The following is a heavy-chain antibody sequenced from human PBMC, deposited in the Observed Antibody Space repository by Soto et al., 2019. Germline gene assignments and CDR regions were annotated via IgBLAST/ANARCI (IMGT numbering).Heavy chain of an antibody. Sequence: GESLKISCKGSGYTFTSDWIAWVRQMPGKGPEWMGIISPSDSDTRYSPSFQGQVTMSADKSISTAYLEWSRLKASDTAKYYCARQGGSAGLGLDYWGQGTLVTV. CDR3: ARQGGSAGLGLDY. V-gene: IGHV5-51*01. CDR1: GYTFTSDW. J-gene: IGHJ4*02. CDR2: ISPSDSDT. D-gene: IGHD6-25*01.